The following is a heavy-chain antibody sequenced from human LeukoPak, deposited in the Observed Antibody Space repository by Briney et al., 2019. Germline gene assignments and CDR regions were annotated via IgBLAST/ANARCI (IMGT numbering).Heavy chain of an antibody. J-gene: IGHJ4*02. D-gene: IGHD3-22*01. Sequence: GGSLRLSCAASGFTVSSSYMSWVRQAPGKGLEWVSVIYSGGSTYYADSVRGRFTISRDNSKNTLYLQMNSLGAEDTAVYYCARVSYYDSSGYYFLSYVDYWGQGTLVTVSS. V-gene: IGHV3-53*01. CDR2: IYSGGST. CDR1: GFTVSSSY. CDR3: ARVSYYDSSGYYFLSYVDY.